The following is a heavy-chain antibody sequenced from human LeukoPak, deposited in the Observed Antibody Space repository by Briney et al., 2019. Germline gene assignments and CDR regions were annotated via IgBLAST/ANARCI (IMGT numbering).Heavy chain of an antibody. D-gene: IGHD3-9*01. CDR3: AKDVYYDILTGYSDLDY. Sequence: GGSLRLSCAASGFTFSSYAMSWVRQAPGKGLEWVSAISGGGGSTYYADSVKGRFTISRDNSKNTLYLQMNSLRAEDTAVYYCAKDVYYDILTGYSDLDYWGQGTLVTVSS. J-gene: IGHJ4*02. CDR2: ISGGGGST. V-gene: IGHV3-23*01. CDR1: GFTFSSYA.